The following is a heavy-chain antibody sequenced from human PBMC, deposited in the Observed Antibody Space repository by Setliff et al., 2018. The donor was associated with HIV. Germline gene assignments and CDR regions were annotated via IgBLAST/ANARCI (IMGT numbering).Heavy chain of an antibody. Sequence: GGSLSLSCAASGFTVSSNYMNWVRQAPGKGLEWVSIIYSGGTTYYADSVKGRFTISRDNSQNTLYLQMNSLRVEDTAVYHCARSPQGGYFDYWGQGTLVTVSS. CDR1: GFTVSSNY. J-gene: IGHJ4*03. CDR3: ARSPQGGYFDY. V-gene: IGHV3-53*01. CDR2: IYSGGTT.